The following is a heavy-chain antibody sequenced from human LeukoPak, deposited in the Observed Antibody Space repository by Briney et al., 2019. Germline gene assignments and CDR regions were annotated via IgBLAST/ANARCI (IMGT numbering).Heavy chain of an antibody. Sequence: PSETLSLTCGVYGGCFSGYYWSWIRQPPGKELEWIGEINHRGSTNYNPSLKSRVTISVDTSKNQFSLRLSSVTAADTAVYYCARDGRDTSALYNPLRFDYWGQGSLVTVSS. CDR2: INHRGST. CDR1: GGCFSGYY. J-gene: IGHJ4*02. D-gene: IGHD1-1*01. CDR3: ARDGRDTSALYNPLRFDY. V-gene: IGHV4-34*01.